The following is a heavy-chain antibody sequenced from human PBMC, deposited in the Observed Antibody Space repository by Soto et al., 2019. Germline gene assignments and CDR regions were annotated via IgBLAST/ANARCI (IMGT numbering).Heavy chain of an antibody. J-gene: IGHJ3*02. V-gene: IGHV1-2*02. D-gene: IGHD3-22*01. CDR2: INPNSGGT. CDR1: GYTFTGYY. CDR3: ARGGRYYNHSSGHRLCI. Sequence: ASVKVSCKASGYTFTGYYMHWVRQAPGQGLEWMGWINPNSGGTNYAQKFQGRVTMTRDTSISTAYMELSRLRSDDTAVYYCARGGRYYNHSSGHRLCIWGQGTRGTFS.